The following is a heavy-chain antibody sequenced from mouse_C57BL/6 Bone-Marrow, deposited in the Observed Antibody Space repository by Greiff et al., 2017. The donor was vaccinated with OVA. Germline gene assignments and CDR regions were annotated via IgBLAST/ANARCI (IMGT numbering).Heavy chain of an antibody. CDR1: GFTFSSYG. CDR2: ISSGGSYT. J-gene: IGHJ3*01. V-gene: IGHV5-6*01. D-gene: IGHD2-3*01. CDR3: ARVYDSWFAY. Sequence: EVHLVESGGDLVKPGGSLKLSCAASGFTFSSYGMSWVRQTPDERLEWVATISSGGSYTYYPDSVKGRFTISRDNAKNTLCLQMSSLKSEDTALYYCARVYDSWFAYWGQGTLVTVSA.